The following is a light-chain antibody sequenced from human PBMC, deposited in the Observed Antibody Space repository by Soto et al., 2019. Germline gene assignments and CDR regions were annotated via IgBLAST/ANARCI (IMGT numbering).Light chain of an antibody. Sequence: IVLTQSPATLSLSPGERATLSCRASQSVNNYLAWYQQKPGQAPRLLIYEASNRATGIPARFSGSGSGTDFTLTISSLEPEDFAVYYCQQRSNWPPGYTFGQGTKLEIK. V-gene: IGKV3-11*01. J-gene: IGKJ2*01. CDR2: EAS. CDR1: QSVNNY. CDR3: QQRSNWPPGYT.